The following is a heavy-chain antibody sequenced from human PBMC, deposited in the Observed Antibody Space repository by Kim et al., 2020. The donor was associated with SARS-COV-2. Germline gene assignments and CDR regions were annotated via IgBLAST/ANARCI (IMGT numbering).Heavy chain of an antibody. D-gene: IGHD3-10*01. V-gene: IGHV3-30*04. CDR1: GFTFSSYA. Sequence: GGSLRLSCAASGFTFSSYAMHWVRQAPGKGLEWVAVISYDGSNKYYADSVKGRFTISRDNSKNTLYLQMNSLRAEDTAVYYCARDLPHYYTSGSSVGSDYYYGMDVWGQGTTVTVS. CDR3: ARDLPHYYTSGSSVGSDYYYGMDV. CDR2: ISYDGSNK. J-gene: IGHJ6*02.